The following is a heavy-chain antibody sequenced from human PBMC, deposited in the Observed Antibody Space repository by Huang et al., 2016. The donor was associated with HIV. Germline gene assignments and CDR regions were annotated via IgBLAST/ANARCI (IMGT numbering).Heavy chain of an antibody. CDR1: GGSMSSYY. V-gene: IGHV4-59*01. J-gene: IGHJ5*02. CDR3: ASASIAARRWFDP. Sequence: QVQLQESGPGLVKPSETLSLTCTVSGGSMSSYYWSWIRQPPGKGLEWIGYIYYSGSTNYNHSLKSRVTISVGTSKNQCSRRLSSVTAADTAVYYCASASIAARRWFDPWGQGSLVTVSS. CDR2: IYYSGST. D-gene: IGHD6-6*01.